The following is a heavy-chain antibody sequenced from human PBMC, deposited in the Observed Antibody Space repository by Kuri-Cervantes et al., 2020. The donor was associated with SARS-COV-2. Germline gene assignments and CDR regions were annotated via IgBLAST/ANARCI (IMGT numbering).Heavy chain of an antibody. V-gene: IGHV3-15*01. CDR2: IKSKTDGGTT. J-gene: IGHJ6*02. CDR3: TTDLPNPTYPRYYYYYYGMDV. Sequence: GGSLRLTCAASGCTFGNAWMSWVRQAPGKGLEWVGRIKSKTDGGTTDYAAPVKGRFTISRDDSKNTLYLQMNGLKTEDTAVYYCTTDLPNPTYPRYYYYYYGMDVWGQGTTVTVSS. D-gene: IGHD2-2*02. CDR1: GCTFGNAW.